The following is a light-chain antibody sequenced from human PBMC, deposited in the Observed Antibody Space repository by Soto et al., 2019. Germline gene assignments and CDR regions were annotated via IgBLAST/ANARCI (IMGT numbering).Light chain of an antibody. V-gene: IGLV1-44*01. CDR1: SPNIGTNS. CDR2: RNN. J-gene: IGLJ2*01. Sequence: QAVVTQPPSASGTPGQRVTISCSGSSPNIGTNSVNWYQQLPGTAPKLLIYRNNERPSGVPDRFSGSKSGTSASLAISGLQSDDEAHYYCAAWDDSLNGPVFGGGTKLTVL. CDR3: AAWDDSLNGPV.